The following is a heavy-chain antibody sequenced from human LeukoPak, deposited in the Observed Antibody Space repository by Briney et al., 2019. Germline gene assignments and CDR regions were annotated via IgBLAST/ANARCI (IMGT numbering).Heavy chain of an antibody. CDR2: ISYDGSNK. CDR1: GITFSSYA. V-gene: IGHV3-30*04. CDR3: AKGLNRGVVIMPAGQMDV. J-gene: IGHJ6*04. D-gene: IGHD2-2*01. Sequence: SGRSLRLSCAASGITFSSYAMHWVRQAPGKGLEWVAVISYDGSNKYYADSVKGRFTISRDNSMNTLYLQMHSLRAEDMAVYYCAKGLNRGVVIMPAGQMDVWGKGTTVTISS.